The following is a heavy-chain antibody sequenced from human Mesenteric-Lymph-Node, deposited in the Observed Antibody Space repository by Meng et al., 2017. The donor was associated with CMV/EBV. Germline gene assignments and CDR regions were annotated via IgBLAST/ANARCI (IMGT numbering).Heavy chain of an antibody. CDR1: GYTFTGYF. J-gene: IGHJ4*02. D-gene: IGHD2-8*02. V-gene: IGHV1-2*02. Sequence: ASVKVSCKASGYTFTGYFMHWVRQAPGQGFEWMGWINPNSGDTNCAQKFQGRVTMTRDTSISTAYMELNRLSSDDTAVYYCAPRDTGSFDYWGQGTLVTVSS. CDR3: APRDTGSFDY. CDR2: INPNSGDT.